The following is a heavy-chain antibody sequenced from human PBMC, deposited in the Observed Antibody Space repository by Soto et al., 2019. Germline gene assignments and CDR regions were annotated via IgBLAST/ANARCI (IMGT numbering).Heavy chain of an antibody. V-gene: IGHV1-46*03. CDR2: INLSGGST. Sequence: GASVKVSCKASGYTFTGYYIHWVRQAPGQGLEWMGIINLSGGSTSYAQKFQGRVTMTRDTSTSTVYMELSSLRPEDTAVYYCARAFGGNYYYYYMDVWGKGTTVTVSS. CDR1: GYTFTGYY. J-gene: IGHJ6*03. D-gene: IGHD3-16*01. CDR3: ARAFGGNYYYYYMDV.